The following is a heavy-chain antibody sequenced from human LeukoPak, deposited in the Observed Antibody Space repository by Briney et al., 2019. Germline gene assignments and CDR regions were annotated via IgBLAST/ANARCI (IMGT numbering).Heavy chain of an antibody. CDR3: AREGYDSSSGLDFDY. CDR2: MNPNSGNT. V-gene: IGHV1-8*01. D-gene: IGHD6-6*01. CDR1: GYTFTSYD. Sequence: ASVKVSCKASGYTFTSYDINWVRQATGQGREWMGWMNPNSGNTGYAQKFQGRVTMTRNTSISTAYMELSSLRSEDTAVYYCAREGYDSSSGLDFDYWGQGTLVTVSS. J-gene: IGHJ4*02.